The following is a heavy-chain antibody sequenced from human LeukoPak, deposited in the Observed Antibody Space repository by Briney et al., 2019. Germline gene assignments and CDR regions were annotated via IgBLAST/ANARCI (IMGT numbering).Heavy chain of an antibody. CDR2: ISYDGSNK. D-gene: IGHD2-8*01. CDR1: GFTFSSYG. Sequence: PGGSLRLSCAASGFTFSSYGMHWVRQAPGKGLEWVAVISYDGSNKYYADSVKGRFTISRDNSKNTLYLQMNSLRAEDTAVYYCAKVYVSFPSEYYYYMDVWGKGTTVTVSS. CDR3: AKVYVSFPSEYYYYMDV. J-gene: IGHJ6*03. V-gene: IGHV3-30*18.